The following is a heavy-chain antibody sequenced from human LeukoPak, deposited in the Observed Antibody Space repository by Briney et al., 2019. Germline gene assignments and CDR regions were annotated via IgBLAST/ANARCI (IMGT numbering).Heavy chain of an antibody. Sequence: PGGSLRLSCAASGFTFRNYVMHWVRQAPGKGLEWVGFIQCDGNDKFYTDSVKGPFTISRDKYKNMLYMQMNRLGAEETAVYDCARFSWLDKAMVDFDYWGQGTLVTVS. CDR3: ARFSWLDKAMVDFDY. V-gene: IGHV3-30*10. CDR2: IQCDGNDK. CDR1: GFTFRNYV. D-gene: IGHD5-18*01. J-gene: IGHJ4*02.